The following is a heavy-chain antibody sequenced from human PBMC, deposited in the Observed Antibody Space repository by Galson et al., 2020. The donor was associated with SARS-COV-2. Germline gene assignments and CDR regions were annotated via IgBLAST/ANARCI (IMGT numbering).Heavy chain of an antibody. J-gene: IGHJ4*02. CDR1: GGSISSSSYY. Sequence: SETLSLTCTVSGGSISSSSYYWGWIRQPPGKGLEWIGSIYYSRSTYYNPSLKSRVTISVDTSKNQFSLKLSSVTAADTAVYYCARHGPLRWLQSSDFYLDYWGQGTLVTVSS. CDR3: ARHGPLRWLQSSDFYLDY. V-gene: IGHV4-39*01. CDR2: IYYSRST. D-gene: IGHD5-12*01.